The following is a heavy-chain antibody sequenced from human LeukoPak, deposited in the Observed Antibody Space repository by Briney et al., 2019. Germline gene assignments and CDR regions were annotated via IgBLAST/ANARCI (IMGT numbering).Heavy chain of an antibody. CDR1: GFTFSSYS. CDR2: IISSSSYI. Sequence: GGSLRLSCAASGFTFSSYSMNWVRQAPGKGLEWVSSIISSSSYIYYADSVKGRFTISRDNSKNTLYLQMNSLRAEDTAVYYCAKDLGLRAYHYYGMDVWGQGTTVTVSS. D-gene: IGHD3-10*01. CDR3: AKDLGLRAYHYYGMDV. J-gene: IGHJ6*02. V-gene: IGHV3-21*01.